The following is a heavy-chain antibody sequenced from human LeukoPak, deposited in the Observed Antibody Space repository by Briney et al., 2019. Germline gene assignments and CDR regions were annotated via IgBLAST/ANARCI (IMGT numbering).Heavy chain of an antibody. J-gene: IGHJ4*02. Sequence: ASVKVSCKASGGTFSSYAISWVRQAPGQGLEWMGGIIPTFGTANYAQKFQGRVTITTDESTSTAYMELSSLRSEDTAVYYCAKKVGVAGPFDYWGQGTLVTVS. CDR2: IIPTFGTA. CDR3: AKKVGVAGPFDY. V-gene: IGHV1-69*05. CDR1: GGTFSSYA. D-gene: IGHD6-19*01.